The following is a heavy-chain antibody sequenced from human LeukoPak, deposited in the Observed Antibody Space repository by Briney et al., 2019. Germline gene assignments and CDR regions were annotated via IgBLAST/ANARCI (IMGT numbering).Heavy chain of an antibody. CDR1: GFTFSSYA. Sequence: GGSLRLSCAASGFTFSSYAMSWVRQAPGKGLEWVSAISGSGGSTYYADSVKGRFTISRDNSKNTLYLQMNSLRAEDTAVYYCAKLPGGRLTGDLYYFDYWGQGTLVTVSS. CDR2: ISGSGGST. J-gene: IGHJ4*02. V-gene: IGHV3-23*01. CDR3: AKLPGGRLTGDLYYFDY. D-gene: IGHD1-26*01.